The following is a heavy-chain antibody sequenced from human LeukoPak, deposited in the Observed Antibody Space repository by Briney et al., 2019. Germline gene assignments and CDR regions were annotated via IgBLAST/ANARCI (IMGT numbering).Heavy chain of an antibody. D-gene: IGHD3-3*01. CDR3: AKGDFWSGYYTPPPYYYGMDV. V-gene: IGHV3-23*01. Sequence: GGSLRLSCAASGFTFSSYAMSWVRQAPGKGLEWVSAISGSGGSTYYADSVKGRFTISRDNSKNTLYLQMNSLRAEDTAVYYCAKGDFWSGYYTPPPYYYGMDVWGQGTTATVSS. J-gene: IGHJ6*02. CDR1: GFTFSSYA. CDR2: ISGSGGST.